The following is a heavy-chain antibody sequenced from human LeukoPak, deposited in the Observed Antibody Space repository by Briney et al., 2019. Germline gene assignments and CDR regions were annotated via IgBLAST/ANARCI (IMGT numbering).Heavy chain of an antibody. CDR3: AIDEGYCSSTSCYLVS. CDR1: GYTFTSYY. Sequence: GASEKVSCKASGYTFTSYYMHWVRQAPGQGLEWMGIINPSGGSTSYAQKFQGRVTMTRDMSTSTVYMELSSLRSEDTVVYYCAIDEGYCSSTSCYLVSWGQGTLVTVSS. CDR2: INPSGGST. D-gene: IGHD2-2*01. V-gene: IGHV1-46*01. J-gene: IGHJ5*02.